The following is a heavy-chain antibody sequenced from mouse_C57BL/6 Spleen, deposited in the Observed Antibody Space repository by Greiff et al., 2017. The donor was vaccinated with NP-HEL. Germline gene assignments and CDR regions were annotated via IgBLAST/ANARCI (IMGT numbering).Heavy chain of an antibody. CDR1: GYSFTDYN. J-gene: IGHJ2*01. Sequence: EVQVVESGPELVKPGASVKISCKASGYSFTDYNMNWVKQSNGKSLEWIGVINPNYGTTSYNQKFKGKATLTVDQSSSTAYMQLNSLTSEDSAVYYCARWGRDYGSRYFDYWGQGTTLTVSS. V-gene: IGHV1-39*01. D-gene: IGHD1-1*01. CDR2: INPNYGTT. CDR3: ARWGRDYGSRYFDY.